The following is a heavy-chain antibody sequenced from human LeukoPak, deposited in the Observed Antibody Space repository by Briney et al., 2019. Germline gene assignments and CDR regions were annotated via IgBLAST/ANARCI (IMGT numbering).Heavy chain of an antibody. D-gene: IGHD1-26*01. CDR1: GGTFSSYA. V-gene: IGHV1-69*13. J-gene: IGHJ4*02. CDR3: AREQSGSYPY. CDR2: IIPIFGTA. Sequence: EASVKVSCKASGGTFSSYAISWVRQAPGQGLEWMGGIIPIFGTANYAQKFQGRVTITADESTSTAYMELSSLRSDDTAVYYCAREQSGSYPYWGQGTLVTVSS.